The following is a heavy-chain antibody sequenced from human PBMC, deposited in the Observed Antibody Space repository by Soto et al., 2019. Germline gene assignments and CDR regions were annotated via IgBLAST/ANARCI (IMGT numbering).Heavy chain of an antibody. CDR3: ARSGYCTNGVCYTPFDY. Sequence: ASETLSLTCAVYGGSFSGYYWSWIRQPPGKGLEWIGEINHSGSTNYNPSLKSRVTISVDTSKNQFSLKLSSVTAADTAVYYCARSGYCTNGVCYTPFDYWGQGTLVTVSS. D-gene: IGHD2-8*01. CDR2: INHSGST. CDR1: GGSFSGYY. J-gene: IGHJ4*02. V-gene: IGHV4-34*01.